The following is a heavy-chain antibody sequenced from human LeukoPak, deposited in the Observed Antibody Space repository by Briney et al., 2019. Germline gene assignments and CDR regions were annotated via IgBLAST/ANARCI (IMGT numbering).Heavy chain of an antibody. J-gene: IGHJ3*02. CDR2: TSAYNGNA. CDR3: ARLLEFDAFDI. CDR1: GYTFTSYG. D-gene: IGHD1-1*01. V-gene: IGHV1-18*01. Sequence: ASVKVSCKASGYTFTSYGISWVRQAPGQGLEWMGWTSAYNGNANYAQRLQGRVTMTTDTSTSTAYMELRSLRSDDTAVYYCARLLEFDAFDIWGQGTMVTVSS.